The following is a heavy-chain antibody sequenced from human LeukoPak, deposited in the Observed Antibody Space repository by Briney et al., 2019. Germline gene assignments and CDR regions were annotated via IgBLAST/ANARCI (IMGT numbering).Heavy chain of an antibody. D-gene: IGHD3-22*01. J-gene: IGHJ4*02. Sequence: ETLSLTCTVSGFSVSSVYYWGWIRQPPGKGLEWIGSIYHSGSTYYNPSLKSRVTISVDTSKNQFSLKLSSVTAADTAVYYCARGPMLYYYDSSGLDYWGQGTLVTVSS. CDR2: IYHSGST. CDR1: GFSVSSVYY. V-gene: IGHV4-38-2*02. CDR3: ARGPMLYYYDSSGLDY.